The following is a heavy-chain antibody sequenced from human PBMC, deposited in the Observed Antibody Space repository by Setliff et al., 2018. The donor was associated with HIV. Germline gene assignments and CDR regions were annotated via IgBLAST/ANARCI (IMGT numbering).Heavy chain of an antibody. CDR2: IHASGKA. V-gene: IGHV4-4*09. D-gene: IGHD3-16*01. CDR3: ARGRLRTVTSLIKKRASYTWLDP. J-gene: IGHJ5*02. Sequence: PSETLSLTCTVSGDTDFYWSWIRQSPGKGLEWIGYIHASGKANYNPSLKGRVTISLDTSKNQLSLKLTSVSAADTAVYYCARGRLRTVTSLIKKRASYTWLDPWGQGTLVTVSS. CDR1: GDTDFY.